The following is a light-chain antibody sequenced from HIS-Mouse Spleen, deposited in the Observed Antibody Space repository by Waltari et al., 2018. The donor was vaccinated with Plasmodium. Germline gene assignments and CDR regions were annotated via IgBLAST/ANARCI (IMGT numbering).Light chain of an antibody. J-gene: IGLJ3*02. CDR1: AFPTKS. V-gene: IGLV3-10*01. CDR2: EDS. Sequence: SYDLTQPPSVSVSPGQTDRITCSGAAFPTKSAYWYQQKSGQAPVLVIYEDSKRPSGIPERFSGSSSGTMATLTISGAQVEDEADYYCYSTDSSGNHRVFGGGTKLTVL. CDR3: YSTDSSGNHRV.